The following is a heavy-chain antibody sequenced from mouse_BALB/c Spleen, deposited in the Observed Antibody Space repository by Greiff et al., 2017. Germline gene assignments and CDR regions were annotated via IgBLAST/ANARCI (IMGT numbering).Heavy chain of an antibody. D-gene: IGHD1-1*01. J-gene: IGHJ3*01. V-gene: IGHV1-69*02. CDR2: IYPSDSYT. Sequence: VQLQQPGAELVRPGASVKLSCKASGYTFTSYWINWVKQRPGQGLEWIGNIYPSDSYTNYNQKFKDKATLTVDKSSSTAYMQLSSPTSEDSAVYYCTRTYYYGSSYGFAYWGQGTLVTVSA. CDR1: GYTFTSYW. CDR3: TRTYYYGSSYGFAY.